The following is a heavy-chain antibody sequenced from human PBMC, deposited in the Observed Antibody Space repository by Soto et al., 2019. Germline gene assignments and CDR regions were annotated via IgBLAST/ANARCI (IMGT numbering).Heavy chain of an antibody. D-gene: IGHD6-25*01. V-gene: IGHV3-48*02. Sequence: VQLVDSGGGLLQPGGSLRLSCVASGFTFRSFSLNWVRQAPGKGLEWVSYISGTDTAYYADSVKGRFTISRDSAKNSVYLHMASVREEDTAVYYCAGGPAATAFYFDSWGQGTPVTVSS. CDR3: AGGPAATAFYFDS. CDR1: GFTFRSFS. CDR2: ISGTDTA. J-gene: IGHJ4*02.